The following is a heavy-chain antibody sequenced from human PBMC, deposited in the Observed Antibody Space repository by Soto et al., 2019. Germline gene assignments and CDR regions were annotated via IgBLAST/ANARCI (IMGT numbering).Heavy chain of an antibody. V-gene: IGHV3-33*01. D-gene: IGHD3-16*01. J-gene: IGHJ4*02. CDR2: IWYDGSNK. CDR1: GFTFSSYG. Sequence: VQLVESGGGVVQPGRSLRLSCAASGFTFSSYGMHWVRQAPGKGLEWVAVIWYDGSNKYYADSVKGRFTISRDNSKNRLYLQMNSLRAEDTAIYYCARDAGDVYTLGYWGQGTLVTVSS. CDR3: ARDAGDVYTLGY.